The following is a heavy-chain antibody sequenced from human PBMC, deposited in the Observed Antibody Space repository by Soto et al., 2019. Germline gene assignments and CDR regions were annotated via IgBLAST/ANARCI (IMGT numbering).Heavy chain of an antibody. CDR3: ARTSLQLIEYMDV. V-gene: IGHV5-51*01. J-gene: IGHJ6*03. Sequence: PGESLKISCKGSGYSFTSYWIGWVRQMPGKGLEWMGIIYPGDSDTRYSPSFQGQVTISADKSISTAYLQWSSLKASDTAMYYCARTSLQLIEYMDVWGKGTTVTVSS. CDR2: IYPGDSDT. CDR1: GYSFTSYW. D-gene: IGHD6-6*01.